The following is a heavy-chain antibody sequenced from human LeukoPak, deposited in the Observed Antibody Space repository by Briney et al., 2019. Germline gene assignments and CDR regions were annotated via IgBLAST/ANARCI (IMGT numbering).Heavy chain of an antibody. J-gene: IGHJ4*02. CDR2: VSDSGGGT. D-gene: IGHD3-10*01. CDR3: AKGGPSESYYLDY. CDR1: GFTFTSYA. V-gene: IGHV3-23*01. Sequence: GGSLRLSCAASGFTFTSYAMSWVRQAPGKGLEWVSAVSDSGGGTSYADSVKGRFTISRDNSKNTLYLQMNSLSTEDTAVYYCAKGGPSESYYLDYWGQGTLVTVSS.